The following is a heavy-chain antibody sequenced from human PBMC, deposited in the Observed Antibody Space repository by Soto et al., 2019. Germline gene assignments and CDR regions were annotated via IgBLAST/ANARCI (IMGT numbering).Heavy chain of an antibody. V-gene: IGHV3-30-3*01. CDR1: GVTFSRYA. CDR2: ISYDGSKK. D-gene: IGHD6-13*01. CDR3: ARDGIGASYFDY. J-gene: IGHJ4*02. Sequence: QVQLVESGGGVVQPGRSLRLSCAASGVTFSRYAMHWVRQAPGKGLEWVAVISYDGSKKYYVDSVKGRFTISRDNSKNTLYLQMNSLRAEDTAVYYCARDGIGASYFDYLGQGTLVTVSS.